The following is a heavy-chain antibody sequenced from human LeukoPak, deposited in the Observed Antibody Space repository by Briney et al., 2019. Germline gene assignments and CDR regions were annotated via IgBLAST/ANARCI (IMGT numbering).Heavy chain of an antibody. J-gene: IGHJ4*02. Sequence: GGSLRLSCAASGFTFSSYWMSWVRQAPGKGLEWVANIKQDGGEKYYVDSVKGRFTISRDNAKNSLYLQMNSLRAEDTAVYYCARDAVTMTSGVDYFDYWGQGTLVTVSS. V-gene: IGHV3-7*01. CDR2: IKQDGGEK. D-gene: IGHD3-22*01. CDR3: ARDAVTMTSGVDYFDY. CDR1: GFTFSSYW.